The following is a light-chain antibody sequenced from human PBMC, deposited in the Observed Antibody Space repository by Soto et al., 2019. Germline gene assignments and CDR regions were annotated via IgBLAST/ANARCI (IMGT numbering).Light chain of an antibody. CDR2: QVT. J-gene: IGLJ1*01. CDR3: ITNINSINSG. CDR1: SSDLAIYNY. V-gene: IGLV2-14*01. Sequence: QPALTLPASVSGSPGQSITISCTGTSSDLAIYNYVSWYQQQPGKAPKLMIYQVTNRPSGVSNRFSGSRSGNTASLTISGLQAEVVVEYYPITNINSINSGLGGGTKCTVL.